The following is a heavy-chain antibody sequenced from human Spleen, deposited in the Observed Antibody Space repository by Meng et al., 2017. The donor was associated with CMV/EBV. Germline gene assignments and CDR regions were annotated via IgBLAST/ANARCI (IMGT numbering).Heavy chain of an antibody. V-gene: IGHV4-39*07. CDR3: ARIKIGTTVDP. CDR2: IYYSGST. J-gene: IGHJ5*02. D-gene: IGHD1-7*01. Sequence: TVSGGYISSSSYYWGWIRQPPGKGLEWIGSIYYSGSTYYNPSLKSRVTISVDTSKNQFSLKLSSVTAADTAVYYCARIKIGTTVDPWGQGTLVTVSS. CDR1: GGYISSSSYY.